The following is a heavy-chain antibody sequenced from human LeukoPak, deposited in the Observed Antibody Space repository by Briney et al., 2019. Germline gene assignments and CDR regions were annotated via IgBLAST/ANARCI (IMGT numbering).Heavy chain of an antibody. V-gene: IGHV3-23*01. D-gene: IGHD6-6*01. CDR2: IGAIGGTT. J-gene: IGHJ4*02. Sequence: GGSLRLSCAASGFTFSSYSMNWVRQAPGRGLEWVSGIGAIGGTTYYADSVKGRFTISRDNSKNTLYLQMNSLSAEDTAVYYCAKSLGPISNVAARPLDYWGQGTLVTVSS. CDR1: GFTFSSYS. CDR3: AKSLGPISNVAARPLDY.